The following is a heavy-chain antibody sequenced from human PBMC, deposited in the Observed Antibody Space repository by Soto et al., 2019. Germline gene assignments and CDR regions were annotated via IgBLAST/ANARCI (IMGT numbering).Heavy chain of an antibody. Sequence: QVQLVQSGAEVKKPGASVKVSCKASGYTFTSYGISWVRQAPGQGLAWMGWISTYNGNTNYAQKVQGRVTMTTDTSTSTAYMEQRSLRPNDTAVYYWARDQEEGRIAAAAFDYWGQGTLVTVSS. V-gene: IGHV1-18*01. CDR2: ISTYNGNT. CDR1: GYTFTSYG. CDR3: ARDQEEGRIAAAAFDY. D-gene: IGHD6-13*01. J-gene: IGHJ4*02.